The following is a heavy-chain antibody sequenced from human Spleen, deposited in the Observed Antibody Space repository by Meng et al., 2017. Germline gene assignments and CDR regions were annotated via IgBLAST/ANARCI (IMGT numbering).Heavy chain of an antibody. CDR3: AKMGDGDYRYYYGMDV. V-gene: IGHV3-23*01. Sequence: GGSLRLSCAASGFTFSSYAMNWVRQAPGKGLEWVSGISGSGNSTYNADSVKGRFTISRDNSKNTLYLQMNSLRAEDTAIYYCAKMGDGDYRYYYGMDVCGQGTTVTVSS. CDR2: ISGSGNST. J-gene: IGHJ6*02. CDR1: GFTFSSYA. D-gene: IGHD4-17*01.